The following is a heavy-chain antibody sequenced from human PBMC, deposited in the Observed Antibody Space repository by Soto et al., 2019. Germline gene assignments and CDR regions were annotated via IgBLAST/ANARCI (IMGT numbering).Heavy chain of an antibody. CDR1: GYTFTDYY. D-gene: IGHD5-12*01. J-gene: IGHJ6*02. CDR3: ARVPNSGYDSGVYGMAV. Sequence: QVQLVQSGAEVKKPGASVKVSCKTSGYTFTDYYMHWVRQAPGQGLEWMGWINPNGGGTNYAQKFQAGXTXTXYRSISTAYMELSRRRSDDTAVYYCARVPNSGYDSGVYGMAVWGQGTTVTVPS. CDR2: INPNGGGT. V-gene: IGHV1-2*02.